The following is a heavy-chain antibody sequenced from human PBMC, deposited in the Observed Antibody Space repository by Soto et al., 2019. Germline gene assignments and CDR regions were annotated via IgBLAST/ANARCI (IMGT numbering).Heavy chain of an antibody. CDR1: GFTFSSYG. D-gene: IGHD3-22*01. CDR3: ARDRVESGYPEYFQH. V-gene: IGHV3-48*01. CDR2: ISSSSSTI. Sequence: GGSLRLSCAASGFTFSSYGMHWVRQAPGKGLEWISYISSSSSTIYYADSAKGRFTISRDNSKNTLYLQMNSLRAEDTAVYYCARDRVESGYPEYFQHWGQGTLVTVSS. J-gene: IGHJ1*01.